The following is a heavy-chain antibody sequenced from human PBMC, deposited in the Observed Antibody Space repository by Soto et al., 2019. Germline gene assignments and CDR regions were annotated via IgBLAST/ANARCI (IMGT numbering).Heavy chain of an antibody. CDR2: IIPIFGTA. D-gene: IGHD1-1*01. V-gene: IGHV1-69*13. J-gene: IGHJ6*02. Sequence: SVKVSCKASGGTFSSYAISWVRQAPGQGLEWMGGIIPIFGTANYAQKFQGRVTITADESTSTDYMELSSLRSEDTAVYYCASRASGTRFNYYYYYGMDVWGQGTTVTVSS. CDR3: ASRASGTRFNYYYYYGMDV. CDR1: GGTFSSYA.